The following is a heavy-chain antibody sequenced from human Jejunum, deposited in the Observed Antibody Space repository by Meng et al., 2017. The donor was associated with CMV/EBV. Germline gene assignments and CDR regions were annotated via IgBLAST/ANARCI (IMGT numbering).Heavy chain of an antibody. D-gene: IGHD3-16*02. J-gene: IGHJ4*02. V-gene: IGHV2-5*02. CDR1: FSLSTSGVG. Sequence: FSLSTSGVGVGWIRQPPGKALEWLALIFWDDDKRYSPSLKSRLTITKDASKNQVVLTLTNVDPADTATYFCAHSDLFGGVVVPVDSWGQGTLVTVSS. CDR2: IFWDDDK. CDR3: AHSDLFGGVVVPVDS.